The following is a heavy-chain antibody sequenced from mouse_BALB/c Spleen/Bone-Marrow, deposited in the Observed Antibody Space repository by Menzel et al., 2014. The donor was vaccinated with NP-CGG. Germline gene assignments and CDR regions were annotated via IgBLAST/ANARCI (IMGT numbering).Heavy chain of an antibody. CDR2: INPYNGDT. D-gene: IGHD2-10*02. CDR1: GYSFTGYF. Sequence: EVQLQQSGPELVKPGASVKISCKASGYSFTGYFMNWVKQSHGKSLVWIGRINPYNGDTFYNQKFRGKATLTVDKSSSTAHMELLSLTSEDSAVYYCGRSKYGNYDAMDYWGQGTSVTVSS. V-gene: IGHV1-37*01. CDR3: GRSKYGNYDAMDY. J-gene: IGHJ4*01.